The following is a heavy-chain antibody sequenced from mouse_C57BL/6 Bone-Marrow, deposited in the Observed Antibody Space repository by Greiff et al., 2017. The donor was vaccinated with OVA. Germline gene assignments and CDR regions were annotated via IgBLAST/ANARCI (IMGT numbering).Heavy chain of an antibody. V-gene: IGHV1-7*01. CDR1: GYTFTSYW. Sequence: QVQLQQSGAELAKPGASVKLSCKASGYTFTSYWMHWVKQRPGQGLEWIGYINPSSGYPKYNQKFKDKATLTADKSSSTAYMQLSSLTCVDSAVYYGARSYYGNYGDFDYWGQGTTLTVSS. J-gene: IGHJ2*01. CDR2: INPSSGYP. D-gene: IGHD2-10*01. CDR3: ARSYYGNYGDFDY.